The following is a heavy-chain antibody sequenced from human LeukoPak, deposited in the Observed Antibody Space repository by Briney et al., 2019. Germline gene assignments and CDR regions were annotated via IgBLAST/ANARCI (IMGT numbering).Heavy chain of an antibody. D-gene: IGHD3-10*01. CDR1: GGSISSYY. CDR2: IYTSGSI. Sequence: SETLSLTCTVSGGSISSYYWSWIRQPAGKGLEWIGRIYTSGSITYNPSLKSRVSMSVDTSKNQFSLKLTSVTAADTAVYYCARSEGSGSYFTWFDPWGQGTLVTVSS. J-gene: IGHJ5*02. V-gene: IGHV4-4*07. CDR3: ARSEGSGSYFTWFDP.